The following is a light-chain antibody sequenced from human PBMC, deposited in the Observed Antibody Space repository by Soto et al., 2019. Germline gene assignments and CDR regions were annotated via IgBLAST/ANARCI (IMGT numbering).Light chain of an antibody. CDR2: AAS. V-gene: IGKV1-8*01. J-gene: IGKJ2*01. CDR3: QKYYSYPYT. Sequence: AIRMTQSPSSFSASTGDRVTITCRASQCISSYLAWYQQKPGKAPKLLIYAASTLQSGVPSRFSGSGSGTDFTLTIRCLQSEDFATYYCQKYYSYPYTFGQGTNLEIK. CDR1: QCISSY.